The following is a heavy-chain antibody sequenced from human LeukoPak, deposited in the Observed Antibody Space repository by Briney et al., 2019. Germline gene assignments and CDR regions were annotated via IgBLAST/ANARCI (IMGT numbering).Heavy chain of an antibody. D-gene: IGHD3-3*01. CDR1: GGSISSYY. Sequence: PSETLSLTCTVSGGSISSYYWSWIRQPPGKGLEWIGYIYYSGSTNYNPSLKSRVTTSVVTSKNQFSLKLSSVTAADTAVYYCARWESGYPFYGMDVWGQGTTVTVSS. V-gene: IGHV4-59*01. CDR2: IYYSGST. CDR3: ARWESGYPFYGMDV. J-gene: IGHJ6*02.